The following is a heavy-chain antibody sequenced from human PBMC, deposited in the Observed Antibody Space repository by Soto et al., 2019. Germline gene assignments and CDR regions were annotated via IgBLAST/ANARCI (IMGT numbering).Heavy chain of an antibody. CDR3: ARLDYDYVWGSYRSSAFDI. J-gene: IGHJ3*02. D-gene: IGHD3-16*02. Sequence: SETLSLTCTVSGGSISSSSYYWGWIRQPPGKGLEWVGSIYYSGSTHYNPSLKSRVTISVDTSKNQFSLKLSSVTAADTAVYYCARLDYDYVWGSYRSSAFDIWGQGTMVTVSS. V-gene: IGHV4-39*01. CDR1: GGSISSSSYY. CDR2: IYYSGST.